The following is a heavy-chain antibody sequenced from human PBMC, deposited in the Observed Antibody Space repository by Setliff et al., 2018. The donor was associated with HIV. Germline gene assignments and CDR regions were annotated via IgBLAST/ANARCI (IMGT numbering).Heavy chain of an antibody. CDR2: INSGNGNT. J-gene: IGHJ4*02. CDR3: ARGGGYLDWLMYLFDF. CDR1: GYTFTDYA. Sequence: GASVKVSCKASGYTFTDYAIHWVRQAPGQRPEWMGWINSGNGNTKYSQKFQGRISFTRDTSATTAYMGLRRLRSQDTSVYYCARGGGYLDWLMYLFDFWGQGTLVTVSS. D-gene: IGHD3-9*01. V-gene: IGHV1-3*01.